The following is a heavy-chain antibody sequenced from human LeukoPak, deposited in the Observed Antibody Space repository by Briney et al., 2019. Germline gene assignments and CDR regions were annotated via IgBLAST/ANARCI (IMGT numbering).Heavy chain of an antibody. CDR1: GGSISSYY. J-gene: IGHJ5*02. CDR3: ARSYDTDAYHNNWFDP. CDR2: IYYSGTT. D-gene: IGHD3-16*01. V-gene: IGHV4-59*08. Sequence: SETLSLTCSVSGGSISSYYWSWIRQSPGKGLEWIGYIYYSGTTNHNPSLKSRVTISVDTSRQQFSLKLSSVTAADTAVYYCARSYDTDAYHNNWFDPWGQGTLVTVSS.